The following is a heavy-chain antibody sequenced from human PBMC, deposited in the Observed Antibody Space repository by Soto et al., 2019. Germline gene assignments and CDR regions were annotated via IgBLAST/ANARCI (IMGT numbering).Heavy chain of an antibody. V-gene: IGHV4-34*01. Sequence: QVQLQQWGAGLLKPSETLSLTCAVYGGSFSGYYWSWIRQHPGKGLEWIGEINHSGSTNYNPSLKSRVTISVDTSKNQCSLKLSSVTAADTAVYYCARGRYGTTVGWYFDLWGRGTLVTVSS. CDR3: ARGRYGTTVGWYFDL. CDR2: INHSGST. J-gene: IGHJ2*01. CDR1: GGSFSGYY. D-gene: IGHD4-17*01.